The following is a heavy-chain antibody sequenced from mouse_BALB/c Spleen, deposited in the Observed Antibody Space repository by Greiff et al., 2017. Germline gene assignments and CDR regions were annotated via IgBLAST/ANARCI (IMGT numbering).Heavy chain of an antibody. Sequence: VKLMESGAELVRPGTSVKISCKASGYAFTNYWLGWVKQRPGHGLEWIGDIYPGSGNTYYNEKFKGKATLTADKSSSTAYMQLSSLTSEDSAVYFCARRPGNYAMDYWGQGTSVTVSS. CDR2: IYPGSGNT. J-gene: IGHJ4*01. V-gene: IGHV1-63*01. CDR3: ARRPGNYAMDY. D-gene: IGHD4-1*01. CDR1: GYAFTNYW.